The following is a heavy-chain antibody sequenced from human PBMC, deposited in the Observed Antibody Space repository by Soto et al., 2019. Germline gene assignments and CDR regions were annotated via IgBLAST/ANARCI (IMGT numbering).Heavy chain of an antibody. J-gene: IGHJ4*02. D-gene: IGHD5-12*01. Sequence: QVQLVESGGGVVQPGRSLRLSCAASGFTFSSYGMHWVRQAPGKGLEWVAVIWYDGSNKYYADSVKGRFTISRDNSKNTLYLQMNSLRAEDTAVYYCARETVEMATTLDYWGQGTLVTVSS. V-gene: IGHV3-33*01. CDR1: GFTFSSYG. CDR3: ARETVEMATTLDY. CDR2: IWYDGSNK.